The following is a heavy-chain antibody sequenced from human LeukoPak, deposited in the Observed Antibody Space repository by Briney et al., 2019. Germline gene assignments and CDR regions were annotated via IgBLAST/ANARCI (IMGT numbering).Heavy chain of an antibody. CDR1: GGSISSYY. CDR3: ARPTTITFGGVIVPDAFDI. D-gene: IGHD3-16*02. Sequence: NPSETLSLTCTVSGGSISSYYWSWIRQPPGKGLEWIGYIYYSGSTNYNPSLKSRVTISVDTSKNQFSLKLSSVTAADTAVYYCARPTTITFGGVIVPDAFDIWGQGTMVTVSS. CDR2: IYYSGST. J-gene: IGHJ3*02. V-gene: IGHV4-59*01.